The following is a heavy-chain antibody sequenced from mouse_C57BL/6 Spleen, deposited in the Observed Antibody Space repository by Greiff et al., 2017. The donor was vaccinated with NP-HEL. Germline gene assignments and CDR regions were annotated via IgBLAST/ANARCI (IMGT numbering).Heavy chain of an antibody. V-gene: IGHV1-47*01. CDR2: FHPYDDDT. Sequence: VKLQESGAEIVKPGASVKMSCKASGYTFTTYPIEWMKQNHGKSLEWIGNFHPYDDDTKYNEKFKGKATLTVEKSSSTVYLELSRLTSDDSAVYYCERGDDYDAGFAYWGQGTLVTVSA. J-gene: IGHJ3*01. CDR1: GYTFTTYP. D-gene: IGHD2-4*01. CDR3: ERGDDYDAGFAY.